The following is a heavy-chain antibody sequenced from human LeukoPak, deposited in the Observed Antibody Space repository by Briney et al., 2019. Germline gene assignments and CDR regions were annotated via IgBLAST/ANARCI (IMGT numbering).Heavy chain of an antibody. CDR1: GYSISSGYY. Sequence: SETLSLTCSVSGYSISSGYYWSWIRQSPGKGLEWIGSIYHSGFNYYNPSLKSRVTMSVDTSKNEFSLKLSSVTAADTAIFYCAREGTVRWFDPWGQGTLVTVSS. V-gene: IGHV4-38-2*02. J-gene: IGHJ5*02. CDR2: IYHSGFN. D-gene: IGHD1-14*01. CDR3: AREGTVRWFDP.